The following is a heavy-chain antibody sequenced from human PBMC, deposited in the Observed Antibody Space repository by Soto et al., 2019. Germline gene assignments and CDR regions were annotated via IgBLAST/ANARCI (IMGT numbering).Heavy chain of an antibody. V-gene: IGHV5-51*01. CDR3: ARTDGYEIEY. Sequence: GESLKISCKGSGYSFVSYWIAWVRQRPGKGLEWMGIIYPGDSDSTYSPSFQGQVTLSVDKSINTVLLQWSSLEASDTAMYYCARTDGYEIEYWGQGTQVTVSS. J-gene: IGHJ4*02. D-gene: IGHD5-12*01. CDR2: IYPGDSDS. CDR1: GYSFVSYW.